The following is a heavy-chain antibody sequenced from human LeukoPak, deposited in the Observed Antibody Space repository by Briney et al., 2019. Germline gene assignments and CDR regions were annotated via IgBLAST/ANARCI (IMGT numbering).Heavy chain of an antibody. D-gene: IGHD1-14*01. V-gene: IGHV4-30-4*08. CDR1: GGSISSGDYY. Sequence: PSETLSLTCTVSGGSISSGDYYWSWIRQPPGKGLECIGYIYYSGSTYYNPSLKSRVTISVDTPKNQFSLKLSSVTAADTAVYYCARGPEYWYFDLWGRGTLVTVSS. J-gene: IGHJ2*01. CDR3: ARGPEYWYFDL. CDR2: IYYSGST.